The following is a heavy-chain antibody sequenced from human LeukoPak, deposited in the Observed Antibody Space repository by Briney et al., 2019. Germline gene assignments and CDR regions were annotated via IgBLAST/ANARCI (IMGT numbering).Heavy chain of an antibody. CDR1: GFTFSSSA. Sequence: GGSLRLSCAASGFTFSSSAMSWVRQVPGKGLEWVSGISASGGSTYYADSVRGRFTISRDNSKNTLYLQMNSLRAEDTAVYYCAKVAVAGTLYYFDYWGQGTLVTVSS. V-gene: IGHV3-23*01. CDR2: ISASGGST. J-gene: IGHJ4*02. CDR3: AKVAVAGTLYYFDY. D-gene: IGHD6-19*01.